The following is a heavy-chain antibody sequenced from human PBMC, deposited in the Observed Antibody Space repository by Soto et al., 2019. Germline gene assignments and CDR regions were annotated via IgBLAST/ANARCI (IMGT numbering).Heavy chain of an antibody. CDR2: INPNSGGT. CDR3: ARDRFIAAAGLGDTYYYGMDV. CDR1: GYTFTGYY. Sequence: ASVKVSCKASGYTFTGYYMHWVRQAPGQGLEWMGWINPNSGGTNYAQNFQGWVTMTRDTSISTAYMELSRLRSDDTAVYYCARDRFIAAAGLGDTYYYGMDVWGQGTTVTVSS. V-gene: IGHV1-2*04. J-gene: IGHJ6*02. D-gene: IGHD6-13*01.